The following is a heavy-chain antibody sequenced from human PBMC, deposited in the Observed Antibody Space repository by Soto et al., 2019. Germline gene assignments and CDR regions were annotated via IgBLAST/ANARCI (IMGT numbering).Heavy chain of an antibody. J-gene: IGHJ6*02. CDR2: IIPTGST. V-gene: IGHV4-34*01. Sequence: PSETLSLTCAVSGASVSGQYWSWIRQPPGKGLEWVGEIIPTGSTTYNPSLKSRLSFSLDTSKNHFSLNLSSVSVADTAVYYCARGGITMAWNYYYYGMDVWGQGTTATVSS. D-gene: IGHD3-10*01. CDR3: ARGGITMAWNYYYYGMDV. CDR1: GASVSGQY.